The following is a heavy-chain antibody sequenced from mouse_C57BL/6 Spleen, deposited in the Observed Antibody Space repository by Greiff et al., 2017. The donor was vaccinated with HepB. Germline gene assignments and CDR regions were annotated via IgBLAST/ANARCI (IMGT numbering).Heavy chain of an antibody. Sequence: EVQLVESGGDLVKPGGSLKLSCAASGFTFSSYGMSWVRQTPDKRLEWVATISSGGSYTYYPDSVKGRFTISRDNAKNTLYLQMSSLKSEDTAMYYCAREGLTTVVATDWYFDVWGTGTTVTVSS. CDR2: ISSGGSYT. D-gene: IGHD1-1*01. CDR1: GFTFSSYG. V-gene: IGHV5-6*01. CDR3: AREGLTTVVATDWYFDV. J-gene: IGHJ1*03.